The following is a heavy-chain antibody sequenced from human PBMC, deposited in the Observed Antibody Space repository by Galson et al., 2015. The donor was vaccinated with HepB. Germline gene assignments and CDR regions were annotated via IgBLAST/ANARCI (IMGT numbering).Heavy chain of an antibody. CDR1: GYTFTSYG. CDR2: ISAYNGNT. CDR3: AREGDDFWSGYYYYYYGMDV. J-gene: IGHJ6*02. V-gene: IGHV1-18*01. Sequence: SVKVSCKASGYTFTSYGISWVRQAPGQGLEWMGWISAYNGNTNYAQKLQGRVTMTTDTSTSTAYMGLRSLRSDDTAVYYCAREGDDFWSGYYYYYYGMDVWGQGTTVTVSS. D-gene: IGHD3-3*01.